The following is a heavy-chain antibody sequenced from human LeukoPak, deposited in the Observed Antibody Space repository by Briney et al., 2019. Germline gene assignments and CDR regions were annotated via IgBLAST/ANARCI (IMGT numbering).Heavy chain of an antibody. CDR1: GGSISSYY. D-gene: IGHD3-22*01. Sequence: PSETLSLTCTVSGGSISSYYWSWIRQPPGKGLEWIGYIYYSGSTTYNPSLKSRVTISVDTSKNQFSLKLSSVTAADTAVYYCARRFDSTLSQYYYMDVWGKGTTVTVSS. V-gene: IGHV4-59*08. CDR2: IYYSGST. CDR3: ARRFDSTLSQYYYMDV. J-gene: IGHJ6*03.